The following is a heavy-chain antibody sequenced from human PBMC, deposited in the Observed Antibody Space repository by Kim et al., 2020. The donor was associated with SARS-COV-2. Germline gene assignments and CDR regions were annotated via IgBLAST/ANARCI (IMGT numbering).Heavy chain of an antibody. CDR1: GFTFNSYG. D-gene: IGHD1-26*01. J-gene: IGHJ4*02. CDR3: AKGWFLGGATRAADY. CDR2: ISYDGSNK. V-gene: IGHV3-30*18. Sequence: GGSLRLSCAASGFTFNSYGMHWVRQAPGKGLEWVAIISYDGSNKYYADSVKGRFTISRDNSKNTLYLQMSSLRAEDTAVYYCAKGWFLGGATRAADYWGQGTLVTVSS.